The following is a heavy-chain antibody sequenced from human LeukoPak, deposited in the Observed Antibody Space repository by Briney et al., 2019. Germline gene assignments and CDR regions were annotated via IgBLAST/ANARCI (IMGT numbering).Heavy chain of an antibody. D-gene: IGHD2-2*01. Sequence: GGSLTLSCAASGFTFSSYDMHWARHATGKGLEWVSSIGTAGDTYYPGSVKGRFTISRENAKNSLYLQMNSLRAGDTAVYYCARGASVPAAFDYWGQGTLVTVSS. V-gene: IGHV3-13*04. J-gene: IGHJ4*02. CDR2: IGTAGDT. CDR3: ARGASVPAAFDY. CDR1: GFTFSSYD.